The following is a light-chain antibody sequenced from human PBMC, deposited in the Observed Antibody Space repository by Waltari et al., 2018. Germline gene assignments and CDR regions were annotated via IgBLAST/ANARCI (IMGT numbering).Light chain of an antibody. CDR3: QSYDSSLSGGV. V-gene: IGLV1-40*01. CDR2: GNR. J-gene: IGLJ2*01. CDR1: SPNIGAGYD. Sequence: QSVLTQPPSVSGAPGQRVTISCTGSSPNIGAGYDVHWYQQLPGTAPKHLIWGNRHRPPWVPDRFSGAKSGTSAALAITGRQAEDEADYYCQSYDSSLSGGVFGGGTKLTVL.